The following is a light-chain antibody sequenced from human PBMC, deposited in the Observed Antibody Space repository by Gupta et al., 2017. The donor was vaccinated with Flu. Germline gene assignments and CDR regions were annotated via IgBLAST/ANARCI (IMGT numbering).Light chain of an antibody. Sequence: EIVMTQSPATLSVSPGERATLSCRASQSVSSKVGWYQQKPGQVPRLLIYFASTRATGIPARFSGGGSGTEFTLTISSLQSEDFAVYYCHQYNDWPYSFGQGTKLEIK. J-gene: IGKJ2*03. CDR3: HQYNDWPYS. CDR2: FAS. CDR1: QSVSSK. V-gene: IGKV3-15*01.